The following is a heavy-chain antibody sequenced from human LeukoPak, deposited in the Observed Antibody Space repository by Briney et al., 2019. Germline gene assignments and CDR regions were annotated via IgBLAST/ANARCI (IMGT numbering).Heavy chain of an antibody. J-gene: IGHJ4*02. CDR2: ISGGGGST. Sequence: PGGSLRLSCAASGFTFSDYYMSWVRQAPGKGLEWVSAISGGGGSTYYADSVKGRFTISRDNSKNTLYLQMSSLRAEDTAIYYCAKGTYSGYGGATRFDYWGQGTLVTVSS. D-gene: IGHD1-26*01. V-gene: IGHV3-23*01. CDR3: AKGTYSGYGGATRFDY. CDR1: GFTFSDYY.